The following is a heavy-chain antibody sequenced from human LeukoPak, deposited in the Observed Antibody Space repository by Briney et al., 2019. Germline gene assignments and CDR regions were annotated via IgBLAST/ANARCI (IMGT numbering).Heavy chain of an antibody. Sequence: GGSLRLSCAASGFTFSSYAMSWVRQAPGKGLEWVATIIGIGGSTYYADSVKGRFTISRDNSKNTLYLQMNSLRAEDTAVYYCAKDPSGNYYHNYFDYWGQGTLVTVSS. CDR3: AKDPSGNYYHNYFDY. CDR2: IIGIGGST. V-gene: IGHV3-23*01. D-gene: IGHD1-26*01. CDR1: GFTFSSYA. J-gene: IGHJ4*02.